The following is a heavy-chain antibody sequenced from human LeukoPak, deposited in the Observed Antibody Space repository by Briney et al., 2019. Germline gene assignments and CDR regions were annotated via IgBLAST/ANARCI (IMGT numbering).Heavy chain of an antibody. Sequence: SETLSLTCTVSGGSISTYYWSWIRQPPGKGLEWIGYIHNSGSTNYNPSLKSRVTISVDTSKNQCSLKLSSVTAADTAVYYCARRVVTLASYYFYMDVWGKGTTVSVSS. J-gene: IGHJ6*03. V-gene: IGHV4-59*01. CDR2: IHNSGST. D-gene: IGHD3-22*01. CDR1: GGSISTYY. CDR3: ARRVVTLASYYFYMDV.